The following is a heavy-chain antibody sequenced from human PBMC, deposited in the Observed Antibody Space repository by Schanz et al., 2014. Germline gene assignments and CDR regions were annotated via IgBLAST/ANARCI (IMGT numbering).Heavy chain of an antibody. D-gene: IGHD1-26*01. Sequence: QVQLVQSGPEVKKPGASVRLSCKASGYNFNRHDISWVRQAPGQGLEWMGKIIPILGMENYAQKFQGRVTITADISTSTAYMDLSSLRSDDTAVYYCARDKIVGPPMYEENYYGMDVWGQGTTVTV. V-gene: IGHV1-69*04. CDR1: GYNFNRHD. J-gene: IGHJ6*02. CDR2: IIPILGME. CDR3: ARDKIVGPPMYEENYYGMDV.